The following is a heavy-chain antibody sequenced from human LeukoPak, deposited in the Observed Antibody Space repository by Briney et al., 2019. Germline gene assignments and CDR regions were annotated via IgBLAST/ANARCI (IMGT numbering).Heavy chain of an antibody. J-gene: IGHJ4*02. D-gene: IGHD6-13*01. CDR3: ARGSYSSSWYLY. CDR1: VYTFTSYG. V-gene: IGHV1-18*01. CDR2: ISAYNGNT. Sequence: VASVKVSCMASVYTFTSYGFSWERQARAQEREGMGWISAYNGNTNYAQKLQGRVTMTTDTSTSTAYMELRSLRSDDTAVYYCARGSYSSSWYLYWGQGTLVTVSS.